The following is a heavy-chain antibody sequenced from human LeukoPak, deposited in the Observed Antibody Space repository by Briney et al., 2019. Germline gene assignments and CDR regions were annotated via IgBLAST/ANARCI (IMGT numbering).Heavy chain of an antibody. D-gene: IGHD2-2*02. V-gene: IGHV1-18*01. J-gene: IGHJ4*02. CDR1: GYTFTSYG. Sequence: ASVKVSCKASGYTFTSYGISWVRQAPGQGPEWMGWISAYNGNTNYAQKLQGRVTMTTDTSTSTAYMELRSLRSDDTAVYYCARDRGTLPAAILGSGWYPEDYWGQGTLVTVSS. CDR2: ISAYNGNT. CDR3: ARDRGTLPAAILGSGWYPEDY.